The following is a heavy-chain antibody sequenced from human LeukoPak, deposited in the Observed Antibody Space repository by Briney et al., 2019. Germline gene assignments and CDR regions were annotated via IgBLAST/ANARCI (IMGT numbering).Heavy chain of an antibody. Sequence: GGSLRLSCAASGFTFSSYAMHWVRQAPGKGLEYVSAISSNGGSTYYANSVKGRFTISRDNSKNTLYPQMGSLRAEDMAVYYCARGGKSSGYSYGYWFDPWGQGTLVTVSS. D-gene: IGHD5-18*01. CDR2: ISSNGGST. V-gene: IGHV3-64*01. J-gene: IGHJ5*02. CDR1: GFTFSSYA. CDR3: ARGGKSSGYSYGYWFDP.